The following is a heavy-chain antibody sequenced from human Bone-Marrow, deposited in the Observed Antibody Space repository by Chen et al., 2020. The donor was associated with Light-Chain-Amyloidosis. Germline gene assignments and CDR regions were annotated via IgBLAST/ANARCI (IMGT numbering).Heavy chain of an antibody. CDR3: ARRRDGYNFDY. J-gene: IGHJ4*02. D-gene: IGHD5-12*01. CDR1: GYTFPNYW. Sequence: EVQLEQSGPEVKKPGESLNISCKGSGYTFPNYWIGWVRKMPGKGLEWMGVIYPDDSDARYSPSFEGQVTISADKSITTAYLQWRSLKASDTAMYYCARRRDGYNFDYWGQGTLVTVSS. CDR2: IYPDDSDA. V-gene: IGHV5-51*01.